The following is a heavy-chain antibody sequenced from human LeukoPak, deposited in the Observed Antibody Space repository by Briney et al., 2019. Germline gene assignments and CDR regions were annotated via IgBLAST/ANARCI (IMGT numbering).Heavy chain of an antibody. V-gene: IGHV3-48*01. CDR1: GFTFSSYS. CDR2: ISSSSSTI. Sequence: PGGSLRLSCAASGFTFSSYSMNWVRQAPGKGLEWVSYISSSSSTIYYADSVKGRFTISRDNAKNSLYLQMNSLRAEDTAVYYCAREAIVVVVAEDSWFDPWGQGTLVTVSS. J-gene: IGHJ5*02. CDR3: AREAIVVVVAEDSWFDP. D-gene: IGHD2-15*01.